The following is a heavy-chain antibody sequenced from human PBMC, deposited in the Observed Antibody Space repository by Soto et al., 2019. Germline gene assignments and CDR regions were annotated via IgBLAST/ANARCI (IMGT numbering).Heavy chain of an antibody. Sequence: SETLSLTCTVSGGSISSSGYYWGWIRQPPGKGLEWVGSIYYSGSTYYNPSLKSRVTISVDTSKNQFSLKLSSVTAADTAVYYCASIQTTVTTDFDYCGQGTLVTV. CDR1: GGSISSSGYY. CDR3: ASIQTTVTTDFDY. CDR2: IYYSGST. D-gene: IGHD4-17*01. V-gene: IGHV4-39*01. J-gene: IGHJ4*02.